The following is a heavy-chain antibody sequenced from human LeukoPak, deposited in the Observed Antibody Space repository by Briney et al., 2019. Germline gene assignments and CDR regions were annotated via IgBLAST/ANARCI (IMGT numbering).Heavy chain of an antibody. Sequence: GGSLRLSCAASGFTFSSYWMHWVRQAPGKGLVWVSRINSDGSSTSYADSVKGRFTISRDNAKNTLYLRMNSLRAEDTAVYYCARGGYSGYDFESTNYYYYYMDVWGKGTTVTVSS. CDR2: INSDGSST. J-gene: IGHJ6*03. CDR3: ARGGYSGYDFESTNYYYYYMDV. D-gene: IGHD5-12*01. V-gene: IGHV3-74*01. CDR1: GFTFSSYW.